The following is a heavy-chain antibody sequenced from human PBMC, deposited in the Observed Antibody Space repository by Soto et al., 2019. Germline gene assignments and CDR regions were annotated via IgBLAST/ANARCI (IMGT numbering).Heavy chain of an antibody. CDR3: ARGSYGDY. Sequence: QVHLVQSGAEVKKPGASVKVSCKGSGYDFTTYGITWVRQAPGQGLEWMAWISAHNGNTDYAQKLQGRVTVTRDTSTRTAYMELRSLRSDDTAVYYCARGSYGDYWGQGALVTVSS. D-gene: IGHD3-10*01. CDR2: ISAHNGNT. V-gene: IGHV1-18*01. J-gene: IGHJ4*02. CDR1: GYDFTTYG.